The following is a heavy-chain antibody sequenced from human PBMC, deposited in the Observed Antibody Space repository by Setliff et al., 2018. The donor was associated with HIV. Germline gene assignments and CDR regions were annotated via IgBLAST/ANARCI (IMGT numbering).Heavy chain of an antibody. D-gene: IGHD2-15*01. J-gene: IGHJ6*03. CDR2: INHSGST. V-gene: IGHV4-34*01. Sequence: PSETLSLTCAVYGGSFSGYYWSWIRQPPGKGLEWIGEINHSGSTNYNPSLKSRVTISVDTSKNQFSLKLSSVTAADTAVYHCARVRPSPGCSGGSCFPKYYYYYMDVWGKGTTVTVSS. CDR3: ARVRPSPGCSGGSCFPKYYYYYMDV. CDR1: GGSFSGYY.